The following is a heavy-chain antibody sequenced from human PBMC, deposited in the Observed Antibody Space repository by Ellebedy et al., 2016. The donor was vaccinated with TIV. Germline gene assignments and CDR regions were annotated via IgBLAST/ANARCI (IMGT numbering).Heavy chain of an antibody. CDR3: AKPPPYCGGDCYFDC. D-gene: IGHD2-21*02. V-gene: IGHV3-23*01. CDR2: ITASGGST. J-gene: IGHJ4*01. Sequence: GESLKISCAASGFTFSSYAMSWVRQAPGKGLEWVSAITASGGSTYYADSVKGRFPISRDNSKDTLYLQINSLRAEDTAVYYCAKPPPYCGGDCYFDCWGHGTLVTVSS. CDR1: GFTFSSYA.